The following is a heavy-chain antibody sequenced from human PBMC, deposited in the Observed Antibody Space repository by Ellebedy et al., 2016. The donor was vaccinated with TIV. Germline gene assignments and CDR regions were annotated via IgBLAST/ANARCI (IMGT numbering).Heavy chain of an antibody. J-gene: IGHJ4*02. CDR3: TADRSISWYFY. CDR1: GDSISTYY. CDR2: ISYSGST. V-gene: IGHV4-59*12. Sequence: MPSETLSLTCTVSGDSISTYYWSWIRQPPGKGLEWIGYISYSGSTNYNPSLKSRVTISVHTSKNQFSLKLTSVTAADTAVYYCTADRSISWYFYWGQGTLVTVSS. D-gene: IGHD2-2*01.